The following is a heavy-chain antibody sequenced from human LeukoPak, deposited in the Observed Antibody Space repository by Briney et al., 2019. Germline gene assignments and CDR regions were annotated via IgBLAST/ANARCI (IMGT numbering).Heavy chain of an antibody. J-gene: IGHJ4*02. CDR1: GGTFSSYA. V-gene: IGHV1-69*13. CDR2: IIPIFGTA. CDR3: ARDLFPTPDYYDSSGYYDY. D-gene: IGHD3-22*01. Sequence: GASVKVSCKASGGTFSSYAISWVRQAPGQGLEWMGGIIPIFGTANYAQKFQGRVTITADESTSTAYMELSSLRSEDTAVYYCARDLFPTPDYYDSSGYYDYWGQGTLVTVSS.